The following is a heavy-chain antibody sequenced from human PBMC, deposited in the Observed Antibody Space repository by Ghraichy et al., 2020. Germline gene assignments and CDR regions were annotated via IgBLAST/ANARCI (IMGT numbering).Heavy chain of an antibody. V-gene: IGHV3-23*01. CDR3: TKEGNTPPKDFEY. CDR1: GFTFSSHA. J-gene: IGHJ4*02. CDR2: ISATGGDT. Sequence: GGSLRLSCAASGFTFSSHAMSWLRQAPGKGLEWVSAISATGGDTYYADSVKGRFIISRDNSKNTVYLHMNSLRAEDTALYYCTKEGNTPPKDFEYWGQGTLVTVSS.